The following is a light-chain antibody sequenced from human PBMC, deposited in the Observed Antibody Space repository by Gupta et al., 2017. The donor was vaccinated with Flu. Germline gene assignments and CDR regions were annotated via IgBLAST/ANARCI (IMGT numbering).Light chain of an antibody. CDR3: QHRNSYPLT. J-gene: IGKJ5*01. Sequence: PSFRSASVGDTVPTTGRAIQVIRSNLACYHQRPGQAPKLLIHTASTLQHGVPSRFSGSGSGTDFTLTISSLQPEDFATYYCQHRNSYPLTFGQGTQLEIK. CDR1: QVIRSN. V-gene: IGKV1-9*01. CDR2: TAS.